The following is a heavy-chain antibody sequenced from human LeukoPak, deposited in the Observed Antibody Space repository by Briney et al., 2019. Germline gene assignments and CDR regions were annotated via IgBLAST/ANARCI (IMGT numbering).Heavy chain of an antibody. V-gene: IGHV3-11*01. CDR2: ISDSGNTI. Sequence: GGSLRLSCAASGFTFSNYYMTWLPQAPGKGRQWISFISDSGNTIYYADSVEGRFTISRDNAKNSLYLQMHSLRAEDTAMYYCARSTLPGRSGRTEFFQHWGQGTLVTVSS. J-gene: IGHJ1*01. CDR1: GFTFSNYY. D-gene: IGHD6-19*01. CDR3: ARSTLPGRSGRTEFFQH.